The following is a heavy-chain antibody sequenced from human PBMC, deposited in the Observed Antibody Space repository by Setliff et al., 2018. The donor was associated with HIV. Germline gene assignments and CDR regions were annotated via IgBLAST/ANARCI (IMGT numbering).Heavy chain of an antibody. J-gene: IGHJ3*02. Sequence: SETLSLTCTVSGGSNSSNSYSWGWIRQPPGKGLEWIGSIYHSGSTYNNPSLKSRVTISVDTSKNQFSLKLTSVTAADTAVYYCARTAIDYYESSGYYHDAFDTWGRGSMVTVSS. D-gene: IGHD3-22*01. V-gene: IGHV4-39*01. CDR3: ARTAIDYYESSGYYHDAFDT. CDR1: GGSNSSNSYS. CDR2: IYHSGST.